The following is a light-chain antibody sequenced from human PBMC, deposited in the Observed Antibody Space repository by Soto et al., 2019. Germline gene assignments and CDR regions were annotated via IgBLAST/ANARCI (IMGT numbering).Light chain of an antibody. J-gene: IGLJ1*01. CDR3: SSYAGSNNKV. V-gene: IGLV2-8*01. Sequence: QSVLTQLPSATGSPGQSVTISCTGTSSDVGSYNYVSWYQQHPGKAPKLMIYEVTKRPSGVPDRFSGSKSGNTASLTVSGLQADDEADYYCSSYAGSNNKVFGTGTKVTAL. CDR2: EVT. CDR1: SSDVGSYNY.